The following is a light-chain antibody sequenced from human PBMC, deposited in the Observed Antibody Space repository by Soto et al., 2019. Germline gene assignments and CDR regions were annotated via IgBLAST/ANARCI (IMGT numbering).Light chain of an antibody. V-gene: IGLV2-23*02. CDR2: EVT. Sequence: QSVLTQPASVSGSPGQSIIISCTGTSSDVGSSNLVSWYQQHPGKVPKLLIYEVTQRPSVVASRFSGSQAGTTAPLTISGLQADDEAEYFCCSYSGGIKSVLFGGGTKLTVL. CDR3: CSYSGGIKSVL. CDR1: SSDVGSSNL. J-gene: IGLJ2*01.